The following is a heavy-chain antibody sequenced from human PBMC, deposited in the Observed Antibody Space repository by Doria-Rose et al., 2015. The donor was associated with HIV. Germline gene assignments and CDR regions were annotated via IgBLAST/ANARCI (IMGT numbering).Heavy chain of an antibody. D-gene: IGHD6-13*01. J-gene: IGHJ4*02. Sequence: QITLKESGPVLVKPTETLTLTCTVSGVSLSSPGMGVSWIRQPPGKALEWLANIFSDGERSYKTSLKSRLTISRGTSKSQVVLIMTDMDPVDTATYYCARIKSSRWYHKYYFDFWGQGTLVIVSA. CDR3: ARIKSSRWYHKYYFDF. CDR2: IFSDGER. CDR1: GVSLSSPGMG. V-gene: IGHV2-26*01.